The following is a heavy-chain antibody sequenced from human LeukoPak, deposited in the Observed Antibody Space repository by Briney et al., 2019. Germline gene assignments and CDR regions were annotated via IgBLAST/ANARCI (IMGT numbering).Heavy chain of an antibody. V-gene: IGHV1-18*01. CDR3: ARDLYYYGSGSYYDVCHV. CDR2: ISAYKGNT. J-gene: IGHJ3*01. Sequence: ASVKVSCKASGCTFSTFGNSWVRQAPGQGLEWMGWISAYKGNTYYAQKLQGRVTMTTDTSTSTAYMELRSLRSDDTAIYYCARDLYYYGSGSYYDVCHVWGQGTMVTVSS. D-gene: IGHD3-10*01. CDR1: GCTFSTFG.